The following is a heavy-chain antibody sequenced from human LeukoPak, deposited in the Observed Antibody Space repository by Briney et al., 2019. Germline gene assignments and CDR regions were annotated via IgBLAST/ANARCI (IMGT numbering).Heavy chain of an antibody. CDR2: INHSGST. Sequence: PSETLSLTCAVYGGSFSGYYWSWIRQPPGKGLEWIGEINHSGSTNYNPSLKSRVTISVDTSKNQFSLKLSSVTAADTAVYYCARAPYSSSWSDYFDYWGQGTLVTVSS. V-gene: IGHV4-34*01. CDR1: GGSFSGYY. D-gene: IGHD6-13*01. J-gene: IGHJ4*02. CDR3: ARAPYSSSWSDYFDY.